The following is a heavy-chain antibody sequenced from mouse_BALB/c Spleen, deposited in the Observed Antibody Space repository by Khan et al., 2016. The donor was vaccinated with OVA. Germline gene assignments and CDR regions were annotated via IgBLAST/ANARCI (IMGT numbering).Heavy chain of an antibody. J-gene: IGHJ4*01. V-gene: IGHV5-6-5*01. CDR3: TRLVDY. CDR2: INSGGST. Sequence: VQLKQSGGGLVKPGGSLKLSCAASGFTFSSYAVSWIRQTPEKRLEWVASINSGGSTYYPDSVMSRFTISRDNARNILQLQVSSLRAEDTSMYYCTRLVDYWGQGTSVTVSS. CDR1: GFTFSSYA.